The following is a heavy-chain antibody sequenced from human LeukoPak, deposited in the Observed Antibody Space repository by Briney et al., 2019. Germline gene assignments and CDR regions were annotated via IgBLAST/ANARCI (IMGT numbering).Heavy chain of an antibody. CDR1: GFSFSSYA. J-gene: IGHJ4*02. CDR2: ISDSGGAT. V-gene: IGHV3-23*01. D-gene: IGHD6-13*01. CDR3: AKGGGSSSWYDFDY. Sequence: GGSLRLSCAASGFSFSSYAMSWVRQAPGKGLEWVSVISDSGGATYYADSVKGRFTISRDNSKNTLYLQMNSLRAEDTAVYYCAKGGGSSSWYDFDYWGQGTLVTVAS.